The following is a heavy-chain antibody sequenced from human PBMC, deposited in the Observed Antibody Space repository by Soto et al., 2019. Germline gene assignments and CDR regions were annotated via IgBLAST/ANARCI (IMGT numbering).Heavy chain of an antibody. V-gene: IGHV4-4*07. CDR3: ARGQRFSDWFDP. D-gene: IGHD3-3*01. Sequence: VQLQESGPGLVRASETLSLTCTVSGGSLSGYYWTWIRQPAGKGLEWIGRIYSSGTTKYNPALKSRVTMSLDTSKNQFSLSLSSVTATDTAVYYCARGQRFSDWFDPWGPGNLVTVSS. J-gene: IGHJ5*02. CDR2: IYSSGTT. CDR1: GGSLSGYY.